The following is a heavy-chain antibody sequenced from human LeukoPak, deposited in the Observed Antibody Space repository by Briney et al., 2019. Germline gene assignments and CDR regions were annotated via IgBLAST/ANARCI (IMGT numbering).Heavy chain of an antibody. J-gene: IGHJ4*02. CDR2: LIPVFGTP. CDR3: ARGIVTSTTDYFDY. V-gene: IGHV1-69*06. Sequence: GASVKVSCKASGGSFSDNAINWVRQAPGQGLEWMGGLIPVFGTPNYAQRFQGRVTLTADTSTKTVYMEMTGLRSEDTAVYFCARGIVTSTTDYFDYWGQGTLVTVSS. D-gene: IGHD2-2*01. CDR1: GGSFSDNA.